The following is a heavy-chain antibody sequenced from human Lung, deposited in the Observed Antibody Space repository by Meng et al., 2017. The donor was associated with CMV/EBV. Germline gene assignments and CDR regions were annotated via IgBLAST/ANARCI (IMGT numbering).Heavy chain of an antibody. CDR2: ISYDGSNK. CDR1: GFTFSSYA. V-gene: IGHV3-30-3*01. CDR3: ARDHNLGFDY. J-gene: IGHJ4*02. Sequence: GGSXRLXCAASGFTFSSYAMHWVRQAPGKGLEWVAVISYDGSNKYYADSVKGRFTISRDNSKNTLYLQMNSLRAEDTAVYYCARDHNLGFDYWGQGTVVTVSS. D-gene: IGHD1-1*01.